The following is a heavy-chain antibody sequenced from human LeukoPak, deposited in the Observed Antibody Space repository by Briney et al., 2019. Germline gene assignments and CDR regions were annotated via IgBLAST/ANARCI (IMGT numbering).Heavy chain of an antibody. Sequence: PGGSLRLSCAASGFTFSGNAVSWVRQAPGKGPEWVAGIGPSGGVTYYPASVKGRFTISRDTSKNTLYPEMNNLRAEDTALYYCAKGELQLGQDAFDIWGQGTMVTVSS. D-gene: IGHD6-13*01. CDR1: GFTFSGNA. CDR2: IGPSGGVT. V-gene: IGHV3-23*01. CDR3: AKGELQLGQDAFDI. J-gene: IGHJ3*02.